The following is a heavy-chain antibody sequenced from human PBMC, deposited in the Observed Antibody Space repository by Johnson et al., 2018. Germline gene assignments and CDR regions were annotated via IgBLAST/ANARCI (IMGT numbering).Heavy chain of an antibody. D-gene: IGHD5-24*01. CDR2: ISYDGSDK. J-gene: IGHJ3*02. CDR1: RFTFSRYG. V-gene: IGHV3-30*18. CDR3: AKDDAEDGAFDI. Sequence: QVQLVESGGGVVQPGRSLRLSCAASRFTFSRYGMHWVRQAPGKGLEWVAVISYDGSDKYYTDSVKGRFTISRDNSKTTLYLKMNSLRDEDTAVYYCAKDDAEDGAFDIWGQGTMVTVSS.